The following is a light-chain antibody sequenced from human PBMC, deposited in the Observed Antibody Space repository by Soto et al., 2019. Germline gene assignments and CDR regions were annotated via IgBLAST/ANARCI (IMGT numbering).Light chain of an antibody. J-gene: IGLJ3*02. Sequence: QTVVTQSSSASASLGSSVKLTCTLSSGHSGYIIAWHQQQPGKAPRYLMKLEGSGSYNRGSGVPDRFSGSISGADRYLTISNLQSEDEADYYCETWDSNIRVFGGGTKLTVL. CDR2: LEGSGSY. CDR3: ETWDSNIRV. V-gene: IGLV4-60*03. CDR1: SGHSGYI.